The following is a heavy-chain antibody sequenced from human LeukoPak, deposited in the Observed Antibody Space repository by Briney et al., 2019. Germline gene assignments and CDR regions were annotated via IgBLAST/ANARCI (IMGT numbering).Heavy chain of an antibody. CDR1: GGTFSSYA. CDR3: ARGDRIAAAGVYYYMDV. D-gene: IGHD6-13*01. Sequence: GASVKVSCKASGGTFSSYAISWVRQAPGQGLEWMGGIIPIFGTANYAQKFQGRVTITADKSTSTAYMELSSLRSEDTAVYYCARGDRIAAAGVYYYMDVWGKGTTVTISS. J-gene: IGHJ6*03. CDR2: IIPIFGTA. V-gene: IGHV1-69*06.